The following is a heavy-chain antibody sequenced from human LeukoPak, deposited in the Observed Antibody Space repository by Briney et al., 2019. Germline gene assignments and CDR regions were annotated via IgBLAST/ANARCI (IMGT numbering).Heavy chain of an antibody. CDR1: GFTFSSYA. D-gene: IGHD3-22*01. Sequence: PPGGSLRLSCAASGFTFSSYAMSWVRQAPGKGLEWVSVMSGSGGSTYYADSVKGRFTISRDNSKNTLYLQMNSLRAEDTAVYYCAKEGKGRDDSSGYYYQATSDYWGQGTLVTVSS. J-gene: IGHJ4*02. V-gene: IGHV3-23*01. CDR2: MSGSGGST. CDR3: AKEGKGRDDSSGYYYQATSDY.